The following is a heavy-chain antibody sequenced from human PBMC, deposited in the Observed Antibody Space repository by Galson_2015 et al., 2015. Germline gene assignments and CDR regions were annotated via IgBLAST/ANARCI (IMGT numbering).Heavy chain of an antibody. CDR2: IYPGDSYT. V-gene: IGHV5-51*01. CDR3: ATISYYYDSSGYYVDY. D-gene: IGHD3-22*01. Sequence: QSGAEVKKPGESLKISCKGSGYSFTSYWIGWVRQMPGKGLEWMGIIYPGDSYTNYSPSFQGYVTISADKSISTAYLQWSSLKASDTAMYYCATISYYYDSSGYYVDYWGQGTLVTVSS. J-gene: IGHJ4*02. CDR1: GYSFTSYW.